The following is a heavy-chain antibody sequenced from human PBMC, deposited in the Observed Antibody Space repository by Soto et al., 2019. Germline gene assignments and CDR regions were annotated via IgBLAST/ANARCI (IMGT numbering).Heavy chain of an antibody. CDR2: ISKDGTNK. CDR3: ARDSSGWYNCDY. D-gene: IGHD6-19*01. V-gene: IGHV3-30*04. Sequence: PGGSLRLSCAASGFTFSSYAMDWVRQAPGKGLEWVTVISKDGTNKFYADSVKGRFTISRDNSKKTLYLQMSSLRVDDTAVYYCARDSSGWYNCDYWGRGNMVIVSS. J-gene: IGHJ4*02. CDR1: GFTFSSYA.